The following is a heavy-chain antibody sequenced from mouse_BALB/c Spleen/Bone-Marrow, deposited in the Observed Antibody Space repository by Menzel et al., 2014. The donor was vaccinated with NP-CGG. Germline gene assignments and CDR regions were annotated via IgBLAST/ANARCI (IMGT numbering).Heavy chain of an antibody. CDR3: ARPLTGAYFDY. J-gene: IGHJ2*01. CDR2: ISSGGSYT. V-gene: IGHV5-9*02. CDR1: GFAFSSYD. Sequence: EVKLVESGGGLVKPGGSLKLSCAASGFAFSSYDMSWVRQTPEKRLEWVATISSGGSYTYYPDSVKGRFTISRDNARNTLYLQMSSLRSEDTALYYCARPLTGAYFDYWGQGTTFTASS. D-gene: IGHD4-1*01.